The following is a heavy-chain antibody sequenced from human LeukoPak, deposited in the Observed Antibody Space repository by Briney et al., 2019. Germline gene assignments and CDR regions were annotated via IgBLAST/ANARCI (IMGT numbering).Heavy chain of an antibody. D-gene: IGHD1-26*01. CDR2: ISSSGSST. V-gene: IGHV3-23*01. Sequence: PGRSLRLSCAASGFTFDDYGMHWVRQAPGKGLEWVSVISSSGSSTYYADSVKGRFTISRDNSKNTLYLQMNSLRAEDTAVYYCAEDRKVGAKGAAFDIWGQGTMVTVSP. J-gene: IGHJ3*02. CDR3: AEDRKVGAKGAAFDI. CDR1: GFTFDDYG.